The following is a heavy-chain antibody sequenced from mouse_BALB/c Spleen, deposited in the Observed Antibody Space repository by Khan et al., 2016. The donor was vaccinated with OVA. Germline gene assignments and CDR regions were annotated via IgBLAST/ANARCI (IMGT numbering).Heavy chain of an antibody. V-gene: IGHV3-2*02. Sequence: QLEESGPGLVKPSQSLSLTCTVTGYSITSGYGWNWIRQFPGNKLEWMGYISYSGSTNYNPSFKSRISITRDTSKNQFFLQLNSVTTEDTATYYCSRTARIKYWGQGTTLTGSS. J-gene: IGHJ2*01. CDR1: GYSITSGYG. CDR3: SRTARIKY. CDR2: ISYSGST. D-gene: IGHD1-2*01.